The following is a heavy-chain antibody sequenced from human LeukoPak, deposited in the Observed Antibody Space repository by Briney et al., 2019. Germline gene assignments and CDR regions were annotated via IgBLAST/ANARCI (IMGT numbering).Heavy chain of an antibody. Sequence: SETLSLTCAVYGGSFTGNYWRWIRQPPGKGLEWIGEINHSGSTKYNPSLKSRVTMSVDASTNQFFLRLTSVTAADTAVYYCARVSEAAAGPCFDYWGQGTLVTVSS. CDR2: INHSGST. V-gene: IGHV4-34*01. CDR3: ARVSEAAAGPCFDY. D-gene: IGHD6-13*01. J-gene: IGHJ4*02. CDR1: GGSFTGNY.